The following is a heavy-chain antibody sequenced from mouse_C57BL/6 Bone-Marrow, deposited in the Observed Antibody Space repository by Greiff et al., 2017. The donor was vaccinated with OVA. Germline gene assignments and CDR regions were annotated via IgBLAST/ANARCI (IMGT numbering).Heavy chain of an antibody. CDR3: ARRYYGSSSCSMDD. CDR1: GFNIKDYY. CDR2: IDPEDGDT. V-gene: IGHV14-1*01. Sequence: DVKLQESGAELVRPGASVKLSCTASGFNIKDYYMHWVKQRPEQGLEWIGRIDPEDGDTDYAPKFQGKATMTADTSSNTAYLQLRSLTSEDTAVYYCARRYYGSSSCSMDDWGKGTSVTVSS. D-gene: IGHD1-1*01. J-gene: IGHJ4*01.